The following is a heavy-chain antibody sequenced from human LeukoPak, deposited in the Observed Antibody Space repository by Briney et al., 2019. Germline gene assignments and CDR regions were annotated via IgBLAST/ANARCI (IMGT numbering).Heavy chain of an antibody. J-gene: IGHJ4*02. CDR1: GFTFNTYA. V-gene: IGHV3-23*01. CDR2: ISGIGGTT. CDR3: AKDFKDY. Sequence: GGSLRLSCAASGFTFNTYAMSWVRQAPGKGLEWVSTISGIGGTTYYADSVKGRFTISRDNSKNTLYLQLNSLRAEDTALYYCAKDFKDYWGQGTLVTASS.